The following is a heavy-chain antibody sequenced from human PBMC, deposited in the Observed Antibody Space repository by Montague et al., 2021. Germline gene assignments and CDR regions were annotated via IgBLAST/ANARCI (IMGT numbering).Heavy chain of an antibody. V-gene: IGHV4-39*01. Sequence: SETLSLTCTVSGGSISSSSYYWGWIRQPPGKGLEWIGSIYYSGNTYYNPSLKSRVTISVDPSKNQFSLRLSSVTAADTAVYYCARPNIVTIHWYFDLWGRGTLDLVSS. D-gene: IGHD5-12*01. CDR2: IYYSGNT. J-gene: IGHJ2*01. CDR3: ARPNIVTIHWYFDL. CDR1: GGSISSSSYY.